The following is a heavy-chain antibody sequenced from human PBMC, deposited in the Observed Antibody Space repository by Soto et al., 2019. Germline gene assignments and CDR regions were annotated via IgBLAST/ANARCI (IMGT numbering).Heavy chain of an antibody. CDR3: ARYRPRAPDWFDP. CDR2: ISSSSSTI. D-gene: IGHD1-26*01. V-gene: IGHV3-48*01. CDR1: GFTFSSYS. Sequence: GGSLRLSCAASGFTFSSYSMNWVRQAPGKGLEWVSYISSSSSTIYYADSVKGRFTISRDNAKNSLYLQMNSLRAEDTAVYYCARYRPRAPDWFDPWSQGTLVTVSS. J-gene: IGHJ5*02.